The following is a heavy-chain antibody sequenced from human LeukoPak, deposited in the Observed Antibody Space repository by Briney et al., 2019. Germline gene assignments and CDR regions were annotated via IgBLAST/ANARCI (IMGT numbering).Heavy chain of an antibody. CDR2: IGTAGDT. D-gene: IGHD6-13*01. J-gene: IGHJ4*02. CDR1: GFTFSSYD. V-gene: IGHV3-13*01. Sequence: GGSLRLSCAASGFTFSSYDMHWVRQATGKGLEWVSAIGTAGDTYYPGSVKGRFTISRENAKNSLYLQMNSLRAGDTAVYYCARYIAAAGNFDYWGQGTLVTVSS. CDR3: ARYIAAAGNFDY.